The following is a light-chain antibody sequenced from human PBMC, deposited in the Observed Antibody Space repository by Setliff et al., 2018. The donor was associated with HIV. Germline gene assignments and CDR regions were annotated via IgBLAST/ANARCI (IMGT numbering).Light chain of an antibody. CDR2: QAT. CDR1: SSDIGRYNL. Sequence: ALPQPASVSGSPGQSITISCTGTSSDIGRYNLVSWYQQYPGKAPKLMIYQATKRPSGVSNRFSGSKSGNTASLTISGLQAEDEADYYCCSNTGSNTYVFGTGTKVTVL. J-gene: IGLJ1*01. CDR3: CSNTGSNTYV. V-gene: IGLV2-23*01.